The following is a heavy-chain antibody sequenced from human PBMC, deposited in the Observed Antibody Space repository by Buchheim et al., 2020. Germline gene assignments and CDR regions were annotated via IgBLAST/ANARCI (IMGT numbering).Heavy chain of an antibody. CDR1: GFTFSSSW. CDR2: IKSDGSRT. V-gene: IGHV3-74*03. J-gene: IGHJ5*02. Sequence: EVQLVESGGDLIRPGGSLRLSCAASGFTFSSSWMHWVRQVPGKGLVWVSSIKSDGSRTTYADSVKGRFTISRDNGKNTLYLQMSGLRVEDTAVYFCAKYGSSWGQGTL. CDR3: AKYGSS. D-gene: IGHD6-6*01.